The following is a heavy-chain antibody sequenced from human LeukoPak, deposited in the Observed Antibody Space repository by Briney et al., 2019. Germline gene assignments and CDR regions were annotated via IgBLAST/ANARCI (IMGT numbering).Heavy chain of an antibody. CDR2: IYYSGST. CDR3: ARDPGSGWHDDAFDI. CDR1: GGSISSSSYY. D-gene: IGHD6-19*01. V-gene: IGHV4-39*07. Sequence: SETLSLTCTVSGGSISSSSYYWGWIRQPPGKGLEWIGSIYYSGSTYYNPSLKSRVTISVDTSKNQFSLKLSSVTAADTAVYYCARDPGSGWHDDAFDIWGQGTMVTVSS. J-gene: IGHJ3*02.